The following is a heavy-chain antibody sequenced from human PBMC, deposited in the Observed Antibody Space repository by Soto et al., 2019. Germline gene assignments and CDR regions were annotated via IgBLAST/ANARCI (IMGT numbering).Heavy chain of an antibody. J-gene: IGHJ6*02. Sequence: PGGSLRLSCAASRFTFDDYAMHWVRQAPGKGLEWVSGISWNSGSIGYADSVKGRFTISRDNTKNSLYLQMNSLKPEDTALYFCTKDIYSNYWYYNMDVWGQGTTVTVSS. CDR3: TKDIYSNYWYYNMDV. D-gene: IGHD4-4*01. V-gene: IGHV3-9*01. CDR1: RFTFDDYA. CDR2: ISWNSGSI.